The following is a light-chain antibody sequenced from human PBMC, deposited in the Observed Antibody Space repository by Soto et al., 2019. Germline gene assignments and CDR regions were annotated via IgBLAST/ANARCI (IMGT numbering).Light chain of an antibody. V-gene: IGKV3-15*01. CDR3: QQYNNWPPLT. J-gene: IGKJ4*01. CDR1: QSVSSN. CDR2: GAS. Sequence: EIVMTQSPATLSVSPGERATLSCRASQSVSSNLAWYQQKPGQAPGLLIYGASTRATGIPARFSGSGSGTEFTLTISSLQSGDFAVYYCQQYNNWPPLTFGGGTKVEIK.